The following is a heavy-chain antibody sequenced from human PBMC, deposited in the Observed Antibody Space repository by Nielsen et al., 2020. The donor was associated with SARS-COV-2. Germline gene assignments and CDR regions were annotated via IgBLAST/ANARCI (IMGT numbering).Heavy chain of an antibody. J-gene: IGHJ3*01. V-gene: IGHV3-9*01. CDR3: AKDMVRSSPEWELILGVAFDV. Sequence: GGSLRLSCAASGFSVEDYDIHWVRQVPGRGLEWVSGFSWNGASIGYADSVKGRFTISRDNAKNSLFLQMNSLRPDDTALYYCAKDMVRSSPEWELILGVAFDVWGQGTTVIVSS. CDR2: FSWNGASI. CDR1: GFSVEDYD. D-gene: IGHD1-26*01.